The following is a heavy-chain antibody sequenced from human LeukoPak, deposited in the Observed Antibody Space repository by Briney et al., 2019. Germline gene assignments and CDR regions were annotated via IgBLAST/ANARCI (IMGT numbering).Heavy chain of an antibody. CDR3: ARVPRGLRPHMDV. CDR2: IYYSGST. Sequence: PSETLSLTCTVSGGSISSSSYYWGWIRQPPGKGLEWIGSIYYSGSTYYNPSLKSRVTISVDTSKNQFSLKLSSVTAADTAVYYCARVPRGLRPHMDVWGKGTTVTVSS. CDR1: GGSISSSSYY. D-gene: IGHD3-16*01. V-gene: IGHV4-39*07. J-gene: IGHJ6*03.